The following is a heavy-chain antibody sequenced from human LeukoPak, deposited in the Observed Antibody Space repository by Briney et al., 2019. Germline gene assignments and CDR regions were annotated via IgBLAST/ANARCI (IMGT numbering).Heavy chain of an antibody. CDR1: GINFRSYG. CDR3: AREARGYNYGYDELDY. Sequence: GRSLRLSCAGSGINFRSYGMHWVRQAPGKGLGWVAVISHDGSNKHYADSVKGRFTISRDNSKSTLYLQMNSLRAEDTAVYYCAREARGYNYGYDELDYWGQGTLVTVSS. V-gene: IGHV3-30*03. J-gene: IGHJ4*02. CDR2: ISHDGSNK. D-gene: IGHD5-18*01.